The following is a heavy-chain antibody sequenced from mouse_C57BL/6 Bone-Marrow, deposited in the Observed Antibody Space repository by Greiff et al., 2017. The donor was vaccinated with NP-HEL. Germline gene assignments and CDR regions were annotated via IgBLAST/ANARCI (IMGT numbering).Heavy chain of an antibody. CDR1: GYSITSDY. CDR2: ISYSGST. D-gene: IGHD1-1*01. J-gene: IGHJ1*03. V-gene: IGHV3-8*01. CDR3: ASGYYGSPFYWYFDV. Sequence: EVQLVESGPGLAKPSQTLSLTCSVTGYSITSDYWNWIRKFPGNKLEYMGYISYSGSTYYNPSLKSRISITRDTSKNQYYLRLNSVTTEDTATYYCASGYYGSPFYWYFDVWGTGTTVTVSS.